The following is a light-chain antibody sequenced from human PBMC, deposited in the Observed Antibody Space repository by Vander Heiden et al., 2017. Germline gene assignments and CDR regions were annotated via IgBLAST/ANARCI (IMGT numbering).Light chain of an antibody. V-gene: IGLV1-44*01. CDR2: TNN. CDR3: ATWDDSLYGLV. CDR1: SCNVGNNA. Sequence: QSTQAPPLSASVGHGHRITIPCYGRSCNVGNNAVHWYQQLPGTAPKVLIYTNNQRPSGVPARFSGSESGTSASLAISGLQSEDEAHYYCATWDDSLYGLVFGGGTKLTVL. J-gene: IGLJ3*02.